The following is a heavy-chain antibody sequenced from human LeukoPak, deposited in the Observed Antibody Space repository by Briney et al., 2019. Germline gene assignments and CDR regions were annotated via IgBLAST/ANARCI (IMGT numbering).Heavy chain of an antibody. CDR1: GFTFSNHG. CDR3: AREATWGQWYFDL. V-gene: IGHV3-30*03. J-gene: IGHJ4*02. CDR2: IAGDGGAK. Sequence: GGSLRLSCVASGFTFSNHGMPWVRQAPGKGLEWVAVIAGDGGAKFYADSVKGRFTLFRDNPKNTLYLQVNDLSAEDTAVYYCAREATWGQWYFDLWGQGTPVTVSS. D-gene: IGHD6-19*01.